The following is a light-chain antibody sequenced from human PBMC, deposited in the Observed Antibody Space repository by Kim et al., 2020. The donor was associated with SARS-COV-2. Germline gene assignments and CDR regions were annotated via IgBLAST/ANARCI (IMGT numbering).Light chain of an antibody. CDR3: QQYSHWPPVT. CDR1: QSITTN. CDR2: GAS. Sequence: SPGERVTLSCRASQSITTNLAWYQHKPGQAPRLLIFGASTRATGIAARFSGSGSGTEFTLIISSLQSDDVAVYYCQQYSHWPPVTFGGGTKVDIK. J-gene: IGKJ4*01. V-gene: IGKV3-15*01.